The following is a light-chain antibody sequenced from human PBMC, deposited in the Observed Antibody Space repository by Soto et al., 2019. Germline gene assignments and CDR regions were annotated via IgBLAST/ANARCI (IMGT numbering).Light chain of an antibody. Sequence: EIVLTQSPGTLSLSPGETATLSCRASQSVARDLTWYQQKPGQAPRLLISRASTGATGIPDRFSGSGSGTDFTLTINRLEPEHSEVYYCQQHTISMYTFGQGTKLEIK. CDR2: RAS. CDR1: QSVARD. J-gene: IGKJ2*01. CDR3: QQHTISMYT. V-gene: IGKV3-20*01.